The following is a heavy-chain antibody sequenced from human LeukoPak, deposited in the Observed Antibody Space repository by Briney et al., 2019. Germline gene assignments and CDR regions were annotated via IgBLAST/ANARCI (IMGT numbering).Heavy chain of an antibody. J-gene: IGHJ4*02. V-gene: IGHV4-59*01. Sequence: SETLSLTCTVSGGSISSYYWSWIRQPPGKGLEWIGYIYHSGSTNYNPSLKSRVTISVDTSKNQFSLKLSSVTAADTAVYYCARSFPTTDSYFDYWGQGTLVTVSS. CDR3: ARSFPTTDSYFDY. D-gene: IGHD4-11*01. CDR2: IYHSGST. CDR1: GGSISSYY.